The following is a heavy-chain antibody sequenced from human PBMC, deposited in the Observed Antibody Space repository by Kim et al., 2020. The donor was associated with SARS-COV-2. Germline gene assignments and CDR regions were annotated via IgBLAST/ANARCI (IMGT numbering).Heavy chain of an antibody. D-gene: IGHD3-10*01. Sequence: LKSRVTTSVDTAKNQFSLKLSSVTAADTAVYYCARYGSGTFYNKVGIDYWGQGTLVTVSS. J-gene: IGHJ4*02. V-gene: IGHV4-31*02. CDR3: ARYGSGTFYNKVGIDY.